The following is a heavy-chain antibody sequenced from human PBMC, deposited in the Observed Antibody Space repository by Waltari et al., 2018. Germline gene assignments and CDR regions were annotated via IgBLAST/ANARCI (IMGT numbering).Heavy chain of an antibody. CDR3: ARGRGGTIFGVVIKFDY. J-gene: IGHJ4*02. CDR2: INHSGST. D-gene: IGHD3-3*01. Sequence: QVQLQQWGAGLLKPSETLSLTCAVYGGSFSGYYWSWIRPPPGKGLEWIGEINHSGSTNDNPSLKSRVTISVDTSKNQFSLKLSSVTAADTAVYYCARGRGGTIFGVVIKFDYWGQGTLVTVSS. CDR1: GGSFSGYY. V-gene: IGHV4-34*01.